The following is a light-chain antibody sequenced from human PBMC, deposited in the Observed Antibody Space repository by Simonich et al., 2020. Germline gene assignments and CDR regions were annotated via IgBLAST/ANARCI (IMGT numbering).Light chain of an antibody. CDR1: QSISSY. V-gene: IGKV1-39*01. CDR3: QQYYSTPPLT. CDR2: AAS. Sequence: DIQMTQSPSSLSASVGDRVTITCRASQSISSYLNWYQQKPGKAPKLLIYAASSLQSGVPSRFSGSGSGTDFTFTISSLQAEDVAVYYCQQYYSTPPLTFGGGTKVEIK. J-gene: IGKJ4*01.